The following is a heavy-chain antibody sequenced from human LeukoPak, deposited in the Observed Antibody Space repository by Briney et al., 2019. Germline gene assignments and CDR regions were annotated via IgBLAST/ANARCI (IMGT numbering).Heavy chain of an antibody. CDR1: GFTFSSYG. Sequence: GRSLRLSCAASGFTFSSYGMHWVRQAPGKGLEWVAVISYDGSNKYYADSVKGRFTISRDNSKNTLYLQMNSLRAEDAAVYYCANFWEAWFGEPPDYYYYGMDVWGQGTTVTVSS. CDR2: ISYDGSNK. CDR3: ANFWEAWFGEPPDYYYYGMDV. D-gene: IGHD3-10*01. V-gene: IGHV3-30*18. J-gene: IGHJ6*02.